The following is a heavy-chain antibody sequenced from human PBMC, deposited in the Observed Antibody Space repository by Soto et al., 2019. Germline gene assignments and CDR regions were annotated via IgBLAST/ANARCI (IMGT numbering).Heavy chain of an antibody. J-gene: IGHJ5*02. CDR2: IIPIFGTA. CDR1: GGTFSSYA. Sequence: SVKVSCKASGGTFSSYAISWVRQAPGQGLEWMGGIIPIFGTANYAQKFQGRVTITADESTSTAYMELSSLRSEDTAVYYCARICKECGRTNWFDPWGQGTLVTVSS. D-gene: IGHD3-3*01. CDR3: ARICKECGRTNWFDP. V-gene: IGHV1-69*13.